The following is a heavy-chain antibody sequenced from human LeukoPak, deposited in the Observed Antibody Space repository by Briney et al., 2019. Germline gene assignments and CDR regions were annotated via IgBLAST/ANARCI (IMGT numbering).Heavy chain of an antibody. CDR3: ARHAYYYASGYYLDS. J-gene: IGHJ4*02. D-gene: IGHD3-10*01. CDR1: GYSFSSYW. Sequence: GESLKISCKGSGYSFSSYWIGWVRQMPGKGLEWMGIIHPGDSETRYSPSFQGQVVISADKSISTAYLQWSSLKASDTAMYYCARHAYYYASGYYLDSWGQGALVTVSS. V-gene: IGHV5-51*01. CDR2: IHPGDSET.